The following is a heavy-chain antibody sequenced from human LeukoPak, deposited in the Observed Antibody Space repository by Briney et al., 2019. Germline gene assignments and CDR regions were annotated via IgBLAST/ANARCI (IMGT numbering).Heavy chain of an antibody. CDR1: GFTFSSYE. D-gene: IGHD3-22*01. J-gene: IGHJ4*02. V-gene: IGHV3-48*03. CDR3: AREKLSFFDSSGYFDY. CDR2: ISSSGSAI. Sequence: GGSLRLSCAASGFTFSSYEMNWVRQAPGKGLEWVSFISSSGSAIHYADSVRGRFTISRDNAKNSLCLQMSRLRAEDTAVYYCAREKLSFFDSSGYFDYWGQGTLVTVSS.